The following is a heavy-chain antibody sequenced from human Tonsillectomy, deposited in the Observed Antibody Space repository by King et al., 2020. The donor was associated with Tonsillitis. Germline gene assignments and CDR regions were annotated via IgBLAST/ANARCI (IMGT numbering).Heavy chain of an antibody. J-gene: IGHJ4*02. CDR1: GFTFSSYG. Sequence: QLQLVQSGGGVVQPGRSLRLSCAASGFTFSSYGMHWVRQAPGKGLEWVAFISYDGSIKYYADSVKGRFTISRDNSKNTLYLQMNSLRAEDTAVFYCAKTPSHYYDSSGFYLAYWGQGTLVTVSS. D-gene: IGHD3-22*01. CDR2: ISYDGSIK. V-gene: IGHV3-30*18. CDR3: AKTPSHYYDSSGFYLAY.